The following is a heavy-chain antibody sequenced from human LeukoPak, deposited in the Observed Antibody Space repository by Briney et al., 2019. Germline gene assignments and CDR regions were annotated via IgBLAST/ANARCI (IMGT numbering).Heavy chain of an antibody. CDR1: GFTFSSYW. D-gene: IGHD6-19*01. CDR2: ISGSGGGT. Sequence: GGSLRLSCVASGFTFSSYWMTWVRQAPGKGLEGVSGISGSGGGTYYADSVKGRLTISRDNSKNTLYLQMNSLRVEDTSVYYCAKCTWLADIDYWGQGTLVTVSS. CDR3: AKCTWLADIDY. V-gene: IGHV3-23*01. J-gene: IGHJ4*02.